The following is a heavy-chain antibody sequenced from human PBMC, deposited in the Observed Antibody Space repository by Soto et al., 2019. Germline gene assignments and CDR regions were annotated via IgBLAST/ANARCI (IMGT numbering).Heavy chain of an antibody. Sequence: SETLSLTSTVSGDTIYIHYCSGVRQPPGKGLEWIGYIYYTGGTNYNPSLKSRVTMSVDTSKNRVSLNLPSLTAADTAIYYCTRANWYSEYWGQGTLVTVSS. CDR1: GDTIYIHY. J-gene: IGHJ4*02. V-gene: IGHV4-59*11. CDR2: IYYTGGT. D-gene: IGHD7-27*01. CDR3: TRANWYSEY.